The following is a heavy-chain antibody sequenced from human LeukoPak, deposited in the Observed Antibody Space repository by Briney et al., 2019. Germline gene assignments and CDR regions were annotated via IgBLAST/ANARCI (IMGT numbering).Heavy chain of an antibody. CDR1: GGSISSYY. J-gene: IGHJ4*02. D-gene: IGHD3-22*01. V-gene: IGHV4-4*07. CDR2: IYTSGSS. CDR3: AREGLGVDSSGYYYGY. Sequence: SETLSLTSTVSGGSISSYYWSWIRQPPGKGLEWIVRIYTSGSSNYNPSPKSRVTMSVDTSKSQFSLKLSSVAAASPAVYYCAREGLGVDSSGYYYGYWGQGTLVTVSS.